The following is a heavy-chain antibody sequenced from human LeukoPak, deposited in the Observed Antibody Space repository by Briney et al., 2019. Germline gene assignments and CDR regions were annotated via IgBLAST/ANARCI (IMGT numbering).Heavy chain of an antibody. CDR1: GFSLSTRGVG. J-gene: IGHJ5*02. V-gene: IGHV2-5*02. Sequence: SGPTLVKPIQTLTLTCFFSGFSLSTRGVGVGWIRQRPGKTLEGLALIYSDDDQHYRPPLKSRPPTTKDTSKNQVVLTMTNVDPVDTATYYCAHMAGKGRPPITWFDPWGQGTLVTVSS. CDR3: AHMAGKGRPPITWFDP. CDR2: IYSDDDQ. D-gene: IGHD1-14*01.